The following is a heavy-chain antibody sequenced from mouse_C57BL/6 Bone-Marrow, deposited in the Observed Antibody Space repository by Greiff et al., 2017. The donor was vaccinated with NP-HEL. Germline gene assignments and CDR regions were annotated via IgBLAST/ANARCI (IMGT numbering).Heavy chain of an antibody. Sequence: VQLQQSGAELVRPGASVKLSCTASGFTITDYYMHWVKQRPEQGLEWIGRIDPEDGVTEYAPKFQGKATMTADTSSNTAYLQLSSLTSEDTAVYYCTTCLLLRYWYFDVWGTGTTVTVSS. V-gene: IGHV14-1*01. CDR2: IDPEDGVT. D-gene: IGHD1-1*01. J-gene: IGHJ1*03. CDR3: TTCLLLRYWYFDV. CDR1: GFTITDYY.